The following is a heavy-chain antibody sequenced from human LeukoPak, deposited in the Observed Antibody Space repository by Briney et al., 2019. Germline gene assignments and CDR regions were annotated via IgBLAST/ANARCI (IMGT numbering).Heavy chain of an antibody. D-gene: IGHD3-3*01. CDR2: IKQDGSEK. Sequence: GGSLRLSCAASGFTFTNYWMSWGRQAPGRGLEWVANIKQDGSEKYYADSVKGRFTISRDNAKNSLFLQMNSLRAEDTALYYCARFRGGYNYWGQGTLVTVSS. V-gene: IGHV3-7*01. J-gene: IGHJ4*02. CDR1: GFTFTNYW. CDR3: ARFRGGYNY.